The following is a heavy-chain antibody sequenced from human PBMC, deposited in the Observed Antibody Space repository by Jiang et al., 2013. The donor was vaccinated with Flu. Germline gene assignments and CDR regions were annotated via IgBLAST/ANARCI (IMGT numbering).Heavy chain of an antibody. CDR3: AKPNRLRSRAMDV. D-gene: IGHD1-14*01. V-gene: IGHV4-39*01. CDR2: IYYSGST. J-gene: IGHJ6*02. Sequence: LLKPSETLSLTCTVSGGSINRTRYYWGWIRQPPGKGLEWIGSIYYSGSTYYNPSLKSRITISVDTSKNQFSLKLSSVTAADTAVYYCAKPNRLRSRAMDVWGQGTTVTVSS. CDR1: GGSINRTRYY.